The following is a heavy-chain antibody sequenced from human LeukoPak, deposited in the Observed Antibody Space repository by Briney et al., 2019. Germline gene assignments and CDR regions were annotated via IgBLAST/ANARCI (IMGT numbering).Heavy chain of an antibody. Sequence: SETLSLTCAVYGGSFSGYYWSWIRQPPGKGLEWIGEINHSGSTNYNPSLKSRVTISVDTSKNQFSLKLSSVTAADTAVYYCARYVWIPMNPNWFDPWGQGTLVTVSS. D-gene: IGHD5-18*01. CDR1: GGSFSGYY. J-gene: IGHJ5*02. CDR3: ARYVWIPMNPNWFDP. CDR2: INHSGST. V-gene: IGHV4-34*01.